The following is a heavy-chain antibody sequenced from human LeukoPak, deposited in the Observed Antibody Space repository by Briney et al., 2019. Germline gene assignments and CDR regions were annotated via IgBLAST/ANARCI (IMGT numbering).Heavy chain of an antibody. CDR3: VRDYDILTGYYTSDAFAI. J-gene: IGHJ3*02. D-gene: IGHD3-9*01. CDR1: GGSFSGYY. Sequence: SETLSLTCAVYGGSFSGYYWSWIRQPPGKGLEWIGEINHSGSTNYNPSLKSRVFISVDTSKNQFSLKLSSVTAADTAVYYCVRDYDILTGYYTSDAFAIWGLGTMVTVSS. CDR2: INHSGST. V-gene: IGHV4-34*01.